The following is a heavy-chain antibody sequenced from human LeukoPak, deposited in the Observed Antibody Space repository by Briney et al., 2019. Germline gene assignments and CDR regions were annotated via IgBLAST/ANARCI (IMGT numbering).Heavy chain of an antibody. CDR3: ARDSVYYYDSSGHLDC. V-gene: IGHV4-38-2*02. Sequence: PSETLSLTCTVSYYSISSGYYWGWIRQPPGKGLEWIGSIYHSGSTYYNPSLESRVTISVDTSKNQFSLELSSVTAADTAVYYCARDSVYYYDSSGHLDCWGQGTLVTVSS. D-gene: IGHD3-22*01. CDR1: YYSISSGYY. CDR2: IYHSGST. J-gene: IGHJ4*02.